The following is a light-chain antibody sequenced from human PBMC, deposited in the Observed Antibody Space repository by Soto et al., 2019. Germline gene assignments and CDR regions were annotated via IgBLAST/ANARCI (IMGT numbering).Light chain of an antibody. J-gene: IGKJ1*01. V-gene: IGKV1-5*03. CDR3: QHYNSYGT. Sequence: DVQMTQSPSTLSASVGERVTITCRASQSVSTLLAWYQQKPGKAPKLLIYKASSLESGVPSRFSGSGSGTDFTLTISSLQPDDFATYYCQHYNSYGTFGQGTKVAIK. CDR1: QSVSTL. CDR2: KAS.